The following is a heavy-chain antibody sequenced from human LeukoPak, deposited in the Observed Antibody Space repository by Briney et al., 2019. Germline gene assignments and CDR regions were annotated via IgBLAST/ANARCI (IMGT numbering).Heavy chain of an antibody. D-gene: IGHD3-22*01. CDR1: GASISHYR. Sequence: SETLSLTCTVSGASISHYRWSWIRQPPGKELEWIGFIYDSGSTNYNPSLKSRVTISVDTSKNQFFLKLSSVTAADTAVYYCARGYDTGCYLPAYWGQGTLVTVSS. V-gene: IGHV4-59*01. CDR2: IYDSGST. J-gene: IGHJ4*02. CDR3: ARGYDTGCYLPAY.